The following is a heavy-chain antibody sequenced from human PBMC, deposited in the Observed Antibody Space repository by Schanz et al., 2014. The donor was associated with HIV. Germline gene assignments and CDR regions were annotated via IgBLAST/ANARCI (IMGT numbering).Heavy chain of an antibody. D-gene: IGHD6-6*01. V-gene: IGHV1-18*01. J-gene: IGHJ3*02. Sequence: QVQLVQSGAEVKKPGASVKVSCKASGYIFTSNGISWVRQAPGQGLEWMGWISAYNGKTNYARKVQGRVTMTTDTSTTTAYMELRSLRSEDTAVYYCARGLGDSSSSEPFDIWGQGTKVTVSS. CDR3: ARGLGDSSSSEPFDI. CDR1: GYIFTSNG. CDR2: ISAYNGKT.